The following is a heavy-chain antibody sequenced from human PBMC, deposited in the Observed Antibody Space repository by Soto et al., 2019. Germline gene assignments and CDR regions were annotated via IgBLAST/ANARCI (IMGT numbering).Heavy chain of an antibody. CDR2: FDPEDGET. CDR3: ATIEASSSGWYYFDY. D-gene: IGHD6-19*01. Sequence: ASGKVSCKVSGYTLTELSMHWVRQAPGKGLEWMGGFDPEDGETIYAQKFQGRVTMTEDTSTDTAYMELSSLRSEDTAVYYCATIEASSSGWYYFDYWGQGTLVTVSS. CDR1: GYTLTELS. J-gene: IGHJ4*02. V-gene: IGHV1-24*01.